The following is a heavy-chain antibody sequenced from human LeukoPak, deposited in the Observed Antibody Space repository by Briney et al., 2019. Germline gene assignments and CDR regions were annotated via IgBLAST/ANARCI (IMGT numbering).Heavy chain of an antibody. D-gene: IGHD6-13*01. CDR1: GYTFTSYY. Sequence: GASVKVSCKASGYTFTSYYMHWVRQAPGQGLEWMGWISAYNGNTNYAQKLQGRVTMTTDTSTSTAYMELRSLRSDDTAVYYCARVRQQLVLRWFDPWGQGTLVTVSS. J-gene: IGHJ5*02. CDR3: ARVRQQLVLRWFDP. CDR2: ISAYNGNT. V-gene: IGHV1-18*04.